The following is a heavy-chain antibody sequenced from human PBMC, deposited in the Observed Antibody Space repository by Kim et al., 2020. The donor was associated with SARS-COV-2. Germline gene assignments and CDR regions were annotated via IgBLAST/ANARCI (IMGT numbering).Heavy chain of an antibody. D-gene: IGHD6-13*01. CDR2: ISSSGSTI. J-gene: IGHJ4*02. V-gene: IGHV3-48*03. CDR3: ARDFSSSSGS. CDR1: GFTFSSYE. Sequence: GGSLRLSCAASGFTFSSYEMNWVRQAPGKGLEWVSYISSSGSTIYYADSVKGRFTISRDNAKNSLYLQMNSLRAEDTAVYYCARDFSSSSGSWGQGTLVTVSS.